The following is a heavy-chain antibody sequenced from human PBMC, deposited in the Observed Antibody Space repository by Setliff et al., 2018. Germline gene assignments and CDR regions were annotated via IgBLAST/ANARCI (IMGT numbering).Heavy chain of an antibody. CDR3: ARDVEVGGWYFDL. V-gene: IGHV4-4*07. D-gene: IGHD1-26*01. J-gene: IGHJ2*01. CDR2: IYTSGNT. Sequence: PSETLSLTCPVSGGSISSYYWGWIRQPAGKGLEWIGRIYTSGNTNYNPSLKRRVTMSADTSKSQFSRRLNSVTAADTAVYYCARDVEVGGWYFDLWGHGTLVTVSS. CDR1: GGSISSYY.